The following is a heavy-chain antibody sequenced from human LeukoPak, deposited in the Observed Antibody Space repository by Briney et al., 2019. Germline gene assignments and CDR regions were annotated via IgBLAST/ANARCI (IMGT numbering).Heavy chain of an antibody. J-gene: IGHJ4*02. CDR1: GGSFSGYY. CDR2: INHSGST. Sequence: PSETLSLTCAVYGGSFSGYYWSWLRQPPGKGREWIGEINHSGSTKYNPSLKSRVTISVDTSKNQFSLKLSSVTAADTAVYYCAYSTVVTRGYYWGQGTLVTVSS. CDR3: AYSTVVTRGYY. V-gene: IGHV4-34*01. D-gene: IGHD4-23*01.